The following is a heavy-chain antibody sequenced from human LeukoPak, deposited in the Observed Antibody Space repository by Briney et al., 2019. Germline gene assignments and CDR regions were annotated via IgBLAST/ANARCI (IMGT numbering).Heavy chain of an antibody. Sequence: PGGSLRLSCAASGFAVSNNFMSWVRQAPGRGLEWVSLISGGGGTYYAASVKGRFTISRGNSENSLYLQMNSLRPEDTAAYYCARVVDSTRAFHVWGQGTLVIVSS. CDR2: ISGGGGT. D-gene: IGHD2-21*01. CDR1: GFAVSNNF. CDR3: ARVVDSTRAFHV. V-gene: IGHV3-66*01. J-gene: IGHJ3*01.